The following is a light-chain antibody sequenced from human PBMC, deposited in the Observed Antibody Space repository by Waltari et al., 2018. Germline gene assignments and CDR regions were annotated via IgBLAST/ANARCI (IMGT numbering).Light chain of an antibody. CDR3: LVYMGSGIWV. Sequence: QTVVTQEPSLSVSPGGTVTLTCALSYCSFSSTSSASWYQQTPGQPPRTLVFKTNTRSSGVPDRFSGSILGNKVALTITGAQAEDESDYYCLVYMGSGIWVFGGGTKLTVL. V-gene: IGLV8-61*01. J-gene: IGLJ3*02. CDR1: YCSFSSTSS. CDR2: KTN.